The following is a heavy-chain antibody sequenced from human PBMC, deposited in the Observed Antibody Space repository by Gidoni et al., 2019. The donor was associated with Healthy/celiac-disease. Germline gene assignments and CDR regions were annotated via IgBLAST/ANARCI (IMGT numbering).Heavy chain of an antibody. CDR3: AGGPIVVVPAAGYYFDY. V-gene: IGHV4-34*01. D-gene: IGHD2-2*01. Sequence: QVQLQQGGAGLLKPSETLSLTCAVYGGSLGGYSWSWISQPPGKGMEWIGEINHTGSTTYLPSLKTRVTISVETSNNQFLLKVSSVTAADTAVYYCAGGPIVVVPAAGYYFDYWSQGTLVTVSS. J-gene: IGHJ4*02. CDR2: INHTGST. CDR1: GGSLGGYS.